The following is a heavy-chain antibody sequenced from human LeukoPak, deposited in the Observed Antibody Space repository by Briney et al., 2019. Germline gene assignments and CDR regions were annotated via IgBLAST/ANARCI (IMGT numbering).Heavy chain of an antibody. CDR3: ARAVDVADY. Sequence: PGGSLRLSCVASGFIFTNHWMSWVRQAPGKGLDWVANVKEDESAKFYADSVRVRFTISRDNAKNSVYLEMNNMTVKYTAVYYCARAVDVADYWGRGTLVTVSS. CDR1: GFIFTNHW. V-gene: IGHV3-7*01. D-gene: IGHD3-16*01. J-gene: IGHJ4*02. CDR2: VKEDESAK.